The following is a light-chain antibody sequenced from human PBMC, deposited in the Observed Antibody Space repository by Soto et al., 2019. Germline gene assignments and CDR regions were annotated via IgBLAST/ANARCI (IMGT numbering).Light chain of an antibody. CDR2: EAA. Sequence: DIQMTQSPSTLSASVGDRVTLTCRASQNIHNYLAWYQQKPGEAPKLLIYEAANLASGVPSRFSGSGTGTDFTLTISSLEPDDVETYYCQQSNNYPVTFGQGTRVEI. J-gene: IGKJ1*01. CDR1: QNIHNY. CDR3: QQSNNYPVT. V-gene: IGKV1-5*03.